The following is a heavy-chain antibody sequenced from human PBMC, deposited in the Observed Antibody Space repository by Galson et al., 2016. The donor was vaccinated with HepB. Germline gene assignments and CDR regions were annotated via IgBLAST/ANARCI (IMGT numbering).Heavy chain of an antibody. D-gene: IGHD6-13*01. J-gene: IGHJ4*02. CDR2: INPNGDTT. CDR1: GFTNDY. Sequence: SVKVSCKASGFTNDYIHWVRQAPGQGPEWIGIINPNGDTTTYAQKFQGRVSMTRDTSTSTVYMDLSSLRSEDTAVYYCARGGGIEEWPPLDYWGQGTLVTVSS. V-gene: IGHV1-46*01. CDR3: ARGGGIEEWPPLDY.